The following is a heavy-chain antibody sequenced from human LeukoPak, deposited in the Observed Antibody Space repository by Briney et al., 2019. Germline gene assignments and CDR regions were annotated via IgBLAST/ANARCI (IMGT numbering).Heavy chain of an antibody. Sequence: GGSLRLSCAASGFTFSSYAMSWVRQAPGKGLEWASAISGSGGSTYYADSVKGRFTISRDNSKNTLYLQMNSLRAEDTAVYYCAKFGLYDSSGYDYWGQGTLVTVSS. V-gene: IGHV3-23*01. CDR3: AKFGLYDSSGYDY. CDR1: GFTFSSYA. J-gene: IGHJ4*02. CDR2: ISGSGGST. D-gene: IGHD3-22*01.